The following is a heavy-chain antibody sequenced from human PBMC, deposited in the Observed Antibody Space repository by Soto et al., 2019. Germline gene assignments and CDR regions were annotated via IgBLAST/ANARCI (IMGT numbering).Heavy chain of an antibody. D-gene: IGHD6-19*01. J-gene: IGHJ4*02. CDR3: PKPRGSRGWYSAY. CDR1: GFTFSSYG. Sequence: GGSLRLSCAASGFTFSSYGMHWVRQAPGKGLEWVAVISYDGSNKYYADSVKGRFTISRDNSKNTLYLQMNSLRAEDTAVYYCPKPRGSRGWYSAYWGQGTLLTVSS. V-gene: IGHV3-30*18. CDR2: ISYDGSNK.